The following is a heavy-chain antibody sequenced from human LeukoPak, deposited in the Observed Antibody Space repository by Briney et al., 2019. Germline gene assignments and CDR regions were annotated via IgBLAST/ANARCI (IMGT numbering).Heavy chain of an antibody. CDR3: ARVNRSSGYLYYYYGMDV. CDR1: GYTFTSYA. D-gene: IGHD3-22*01. J-gene: IGHJ6*02. Sequence: ASVKVSCKASGYTFTSYAMHWVRQAPGQRLEWMGWINAGNGNTKCSQKFQGRVTITRDTSASTAYMELSSLRSEDTAVYYCARVNRSSGYLYYYYGMDVWGQGTTVTVSS. V-gene: IGHV1-3*01. CDR2: INAGNGNT.